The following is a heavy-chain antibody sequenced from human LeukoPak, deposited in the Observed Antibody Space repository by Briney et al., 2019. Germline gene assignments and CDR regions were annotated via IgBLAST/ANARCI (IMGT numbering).Heavy chain of an antibody. Sequence: GSLRLSCAASGFTFSSYSMNWVRQPPGKGLEWIGEINHSGSTNYNPSLKSRVTISVDTSKNQFSLKLSSVTAADTAVYYCARGAAAGLDYWGQGTLVTVSS. CDR1: GFTFSSYS. V-gene: IGHV4-34*01. CDR2: INHSGST. CDR3: ARGAAAGLDY. D-gene: IGHD6-13*01. J-gene: IGHJ4*02.